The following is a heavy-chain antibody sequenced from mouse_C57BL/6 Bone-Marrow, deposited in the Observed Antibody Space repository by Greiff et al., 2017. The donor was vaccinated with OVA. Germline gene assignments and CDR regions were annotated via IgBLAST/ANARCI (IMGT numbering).Heavy chain of an antibody. CDR2: IYPGSGST. CDR3: ARWGVRRHYYAMDY. J-gene: IGHJ4*01. Sequence: QVQLQQPGAELVKPGASVKMSCKASGYTFTSYWITWVKQRPGQGLEWIGDIYPGSGSTNYNEKFKSKATLTVDTSSSTAYMPLSSLTSEDSAVYYCARWGVRRHYYAMDYWGQGTSVTVSS. CDR1: GYTFTSYW. V-gene: IGHV1-55*01. D-gene: IGHD2-14*01.